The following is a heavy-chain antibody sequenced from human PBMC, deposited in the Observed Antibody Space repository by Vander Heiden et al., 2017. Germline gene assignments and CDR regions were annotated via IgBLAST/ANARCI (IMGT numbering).Heavy chain of an antibody. CDR1: EFTFNTYS. CDR3: ARSDAFDI. CDR2: ISGSATTI. Sequence: EVQLVESGGALVQPGGSLSLSCAASEFTFNTYSMTWVRQAPGKGLEWVSYISGSATTIYYSDSAKGRFTISRDNAKNSLYLQMNSLTAEDTAVYYCARSDAFDIWGQGTRVTVSS. V-gene: IGHV3-48*01. J-gene: IGHJ3*02.